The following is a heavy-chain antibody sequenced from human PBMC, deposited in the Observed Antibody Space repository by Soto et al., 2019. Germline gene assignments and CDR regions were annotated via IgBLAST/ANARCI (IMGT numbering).Heavy chain of an antibody. CDR3: AREDYSDLRFYYGMDV. D-gene: IGHD4-17*01. V-gene: IGHV3-48*03. J-gene: IGHJ6*02. CDR2: ISSTGNTI. Sequence: HPGGSLRLSCAASGFTFSSYEINWVRQAPGRGLEWVSYISSTGNTIYYADSVKGRFTISRDNAKNSVYLQMNSLRAEDTAVYYRAREDYSDLRFYYGMDVWGQGTTVTVSS. CDR1: GFTFSSYE.